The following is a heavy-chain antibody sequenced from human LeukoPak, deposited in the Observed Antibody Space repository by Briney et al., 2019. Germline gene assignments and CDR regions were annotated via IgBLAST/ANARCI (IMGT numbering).Heavy chain of an antibody. CDR3: ARQFGVVDILTGYYPNYFDY. J-gene: IGHJ4*02. CDR2: IYYSGST. CDR1: GGSISSSSYY. Sequence: SETLSLTCTVSGGSISSSSYYWGWIRQPPGKGLEWIGSIYYSGSTYYNPSLKSRVTISVDTSKNQFSLKLSSVTAADTAVYYCARQFGVVDILTGYYPNYFDYWGQGTLVTVSS. V-gene: IGHV4-39*01. D-gene: IGHD3-9*01.